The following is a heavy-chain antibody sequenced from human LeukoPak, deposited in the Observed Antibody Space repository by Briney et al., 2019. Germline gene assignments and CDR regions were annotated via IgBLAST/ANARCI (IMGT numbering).Heavy chain of an antibody. CDR2: IYYSGST. CDR1: GGCISSYY. V-gene: IGHV4-59*08. J-gene: IGHJ4*02. CDR3: VRAVAGKFDY. Sequence: SETLSLTCTVSGGCISSYYWSWIRQPPGKGLEWIGYIYYSGSTNYNPSLKSRVTISVDTSKNQFSLKLSSVTAADTAVYYCVRAVAGKFDYWGQGTLVTVSS. D-gene: IGHD6-19*01.